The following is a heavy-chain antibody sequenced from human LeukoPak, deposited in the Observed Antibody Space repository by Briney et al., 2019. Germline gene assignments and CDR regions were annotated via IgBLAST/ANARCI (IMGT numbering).Heavy chain of an antibody. Sequence: PAETLSLTCTVSGGSISSYYWSWIRQPPGKGLEWIGYIYYSGSTKYNPSLKSRVTISVDTSKNQFSLKLSSVTAADTAVYYCARHPPKSFFDYWGQATLLTVSS. J-gene: IGHJ4*02. D-gene: IGHD1-26*01. CDR2: IYYSGST. CDR1: GGSISSYY. V-gene: IGHV4-59*08. CDR3: ARHPPKSFFDY.